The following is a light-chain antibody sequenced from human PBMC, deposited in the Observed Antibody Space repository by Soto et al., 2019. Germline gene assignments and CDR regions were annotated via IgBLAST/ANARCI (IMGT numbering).Light chain of an antibody. V-gene: IGLV2-8*01. CDR2: EVS. Sequence: QSVLTQPPSASGSPGQSVTISCTGTSSDVGGYNYVSWYQQHPGKAPKLMIYEVSKRPSGVPDRFSGSKSGNTASLTVSGLQAEDEADNYCSSYAVSYNFFYVSGTGTKVTVL. CDR1: SSDVGGYNY. CDR3: SSYAVSYNFFYV. J-gene: IGLJ1*01.